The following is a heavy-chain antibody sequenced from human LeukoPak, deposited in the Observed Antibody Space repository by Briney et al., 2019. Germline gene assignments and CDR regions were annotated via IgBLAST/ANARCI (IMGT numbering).Heavy chain of an antibody. D-gene: IGHD5-12*01. Sequence: PGGSLRLSCAASGFTFSSYWMSWVRQAPGKGLEWVANIKQDGSEEYYVDSVTGRFTISRDNAKNSLYLQMNSRRAEDTAVYYCARDRSGYPFDYWGQGTLVTVSS. CDR3: ARDRSGYPFDY. V-gene: IGHV3-7*04. J-gene: IGHJ4*02. CDR1: GFTFSSYW. CDR2: IKQDGSEE.